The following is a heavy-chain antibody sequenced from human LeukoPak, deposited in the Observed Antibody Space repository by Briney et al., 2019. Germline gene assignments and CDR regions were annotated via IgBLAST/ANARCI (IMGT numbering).Heavy chain of an antibody. CDR3: AKRVPYTTLHD. D-gene: IGHD3-16*01. Sequence: GGSLRLSCVASEITTFKIYAMGWVRQAPGKGLEWVSVIGVTGVDRHYADTVRGRFDISRDNSENTLFLHMDSLRVEDTGIYYCAKRVPYTTLHDWGQGTLVTVSS. CDR1: EITTFKIYA. CDR2: IGVTGVDR. J-gene: IGHJ4*02. V-gene: IGHV3-23*01.